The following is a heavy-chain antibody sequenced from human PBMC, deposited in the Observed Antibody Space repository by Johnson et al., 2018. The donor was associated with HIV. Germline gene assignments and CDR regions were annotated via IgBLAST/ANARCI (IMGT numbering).Heavy chain of an antibody. CDR2: IYYDGTNK. CDR1: GFTFSGYA. J-gene: IGHJ3*01. V-gene: IGHV3-33*01. CDR3: ARDGRDLVTRGGFDV. Sequence: QVQLVESGGGLVQPGRSLRLSCAASGFTFSGYAMHWVRQDPGKGLEWVAVIYYDGTNKHYADSVKGRFTISRDNSKNTLFLQMNSLRAEDTAVYYCARDGRDLVTRGGFDVWGPGTVVTFSS. D-gene: IGHD5-18*01.